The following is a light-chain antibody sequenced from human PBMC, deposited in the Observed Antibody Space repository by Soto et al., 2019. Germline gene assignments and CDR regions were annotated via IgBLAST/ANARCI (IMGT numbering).Light chain of an antibody. CDR1: QSISSW. CDR3: QQYNSYPLT. V-gene: IGKV1-5*03. CDR2: KAS. Sequence: QMTQSPSTLSASVGDRVTITCRASQSISSWLAWYQQKPGKAPKLLIYKASSLETGVPSRFSGSGSGTEFTLTISSLQPDDFATFYCQQYNSYPLTFGGGTKVDIK. J-gene: IGKJ4*01.